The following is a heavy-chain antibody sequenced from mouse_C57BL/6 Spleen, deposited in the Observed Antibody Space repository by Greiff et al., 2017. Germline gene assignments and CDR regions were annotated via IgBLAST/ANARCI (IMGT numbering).Heavy chain of an antibody. CDR2: IWTGGGT. J-gene: IGHJ3*01. D-gene: IGHD2-4*01. CDR1: GFSLTSYA. CDR3: ARSNYDYDKAWFAY. V-gene: IGHV2-9-1*01. Sequence: VMLVESGPGLVAPSQSLSITCTVSGFSLTSYAIRWVRQPPGKGLEWLGVIWTGGGTNYNSALKSRLSISKDNSKSQVFLKMNSLQTDDTARYYCARSNYDYDKAWFAYWGQGTLVTVSA.